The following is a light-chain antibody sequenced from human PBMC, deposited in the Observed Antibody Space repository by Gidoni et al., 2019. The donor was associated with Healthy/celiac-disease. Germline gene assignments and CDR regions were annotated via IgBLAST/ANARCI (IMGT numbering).Light chain of an antibody. CDR2: AAS. CDR3: QQSYSTPRT. J-gene: IGKJ1*01. Sequence: DIQMTQSPSSLSASVGDRVNITCRASQSISSYLNWYQQKPVKAPKLLIYAASSLQSGVPSRFSGSGSGTDFTLTISSLQPEDFATYYCQQSYSTPRTFGQGTKVEIK. V-gene: IGKV1-39*01. CDR1: QSISSY.